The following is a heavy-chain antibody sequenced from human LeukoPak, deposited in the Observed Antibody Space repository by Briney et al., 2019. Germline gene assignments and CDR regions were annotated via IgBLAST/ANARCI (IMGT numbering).Heavy chain of an antibody. CDR3: AKIIAVAGTGEDNVFDI. V-gene: IGHV3-53*01. D-gene: IGHD6-13*01. J-gene: IGHJ3*02. CDR2: LYRDGGTT. Sequence: TGGSLRLSCAASGFTVSRSFMNWVRQAPGKGLEWLAILYRDGGTTHYADSVKGRFTISRDSSKNTLYLQMNSLRAEDTAVYYCAKIIAVAGTGEDNVFDIWGHGTMVTVSS. CDR1: GFTVSRSF.